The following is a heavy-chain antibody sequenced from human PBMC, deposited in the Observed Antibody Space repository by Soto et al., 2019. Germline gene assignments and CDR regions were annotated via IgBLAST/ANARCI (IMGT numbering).Heavy chain of an antibody. J-gene: IGHJ5*02. D-gene: IGHD2-2*02. V-gene: IGHV3-48*03. CDR2: ISSSGSNI. Sequence: PGGSLRLSCAASGFTFSSDEMNWVRQAPGKGLEWVSSISSSGSNIYYADSVKGRFTISRDNAKNSLYLQMNRLRAEDTAVYYCATSWGVYFSSSSCYSPWFDPRGQGTQVTLFS. CDR1: GFTFSSDE. CDR3: ATSWGVYFSSSSCYSPWFDP.